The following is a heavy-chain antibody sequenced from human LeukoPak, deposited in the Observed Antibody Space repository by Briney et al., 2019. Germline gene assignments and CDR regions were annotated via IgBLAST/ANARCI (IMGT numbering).Heavy chain of an antibody. CDR3: ATGTIGRHYDY. D-gene: IGHD1-14*01. CDR2: IGPTGTDR. CDR1: GFTFSSCG. Sequence: SGGSLRLSCAASGFTFSSCGLNWVRQAPGKGLEWVSSIGPTGTDRYYADSVRGRFTISRDNAKNSTYLQMDSLRDEDTAVYYCATGTIGRHYDYWGQGTLLTVSS. V-gene: IGHV3-21*01. J-gene: IGHJ4*02.